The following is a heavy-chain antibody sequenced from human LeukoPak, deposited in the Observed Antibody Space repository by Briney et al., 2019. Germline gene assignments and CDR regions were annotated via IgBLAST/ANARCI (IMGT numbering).Heavy chain of an antibody. CDR3: ARGPYSSSSNY. Sequence: PGGSLRLSCAASGFTVSSNYMSWVRQAPGKGLEWVSVIYSGGSTYYADSVKGRFTISRDNSKNSLYLQMNSLRDEDTAVYYCARGPYSSSSNYWGQGTLVTVSS. CDR1: GFTVSSNY. J-gene: IGHJ4*02. CDR2: IYSGGST. V-gene: IGHV3-66*01. D-gene: IGHD6-6*01.